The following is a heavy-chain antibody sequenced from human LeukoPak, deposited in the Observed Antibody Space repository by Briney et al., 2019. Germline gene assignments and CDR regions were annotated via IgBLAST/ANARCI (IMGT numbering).Heavy chain of an antibody. J-gene: IGHJ4*02. CDR1: GFTFSDAW. V-gene: IGHV3-15*01. Sequence: GGSLRLSCAASGFTFSDAWMSWVRQAPGKGLEWVGRVKSKTHGGTTAYAAPVKGRFTISRDDSKTTVYLQMNSLKSEDAAMYYCTTERPYFDNWGQGTPVTVSS. CDR3: TTERPYFDN. CDR2: VKSKTHGGTT.